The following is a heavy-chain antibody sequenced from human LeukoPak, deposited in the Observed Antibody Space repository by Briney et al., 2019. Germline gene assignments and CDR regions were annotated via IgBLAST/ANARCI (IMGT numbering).Heavy chain of an antibody. D-gene: IGHD6-6*01. CDR3: ASQSIAARHPFDY. J-gene: IGHJ4*02. V-gene: IGHV4-39*01. Sequence: SETLSLTCTVSGGSISSYYWGWIRQPPGKGLEWIGSIYYSGSTYYNPSLKSRVTISVDTSKNQFSLKLSSVTAADTAVYYCASQSIAARHPFDYWGQGTLVTVSS. CDR1: GGSISSYY. CDR2: IYYSGST.